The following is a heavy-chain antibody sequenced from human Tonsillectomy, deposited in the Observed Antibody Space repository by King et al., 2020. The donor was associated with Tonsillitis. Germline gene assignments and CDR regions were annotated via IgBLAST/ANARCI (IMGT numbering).Heavy chain of an antibody. CDR1: GGSTSSYY. CDR2: VYYSGTT. V-gene: IGHV4-59*01. D-gene: IGHD2-8*01. CDR3: ARANGGIPNQYYFYYMDV. J-gene: IGHJ6*03. Sequence: VQLQESGPGLVKPSETLSLTCSVSGGSTSSYYWSWIRQPPGKGLEWIGYVYYSGTTNSNPSLKSRVTMSIDTSKNQISLNLRSVTAADTAVYYCARANGGIPNQYYFYYMDVWGKGTTVTVSS.